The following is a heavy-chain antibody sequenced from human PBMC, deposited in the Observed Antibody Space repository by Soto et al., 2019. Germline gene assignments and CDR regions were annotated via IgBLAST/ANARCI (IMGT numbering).Heavy chain of an antibody. CDR2: INAGNGNT. V-gene: IGHV1-3*01. CDR1: GYAFTSYA. CDR3: ARGGGRDFSSGQKGRDYYYYGLDV. D-gene: IGHD3-3*01. J-gene: IGHJ6*02. Sequence: ASVKVSCKSSGYAFTSYAMHWVRQAPGQRLEWMGWINAGNGNTKYSRKFQGRVTITRDTSASTAYMELSSLRSEDTAVYYCARGGGRDFSSGQKGRDYYYYGLDVWCQGTTVTVSS.